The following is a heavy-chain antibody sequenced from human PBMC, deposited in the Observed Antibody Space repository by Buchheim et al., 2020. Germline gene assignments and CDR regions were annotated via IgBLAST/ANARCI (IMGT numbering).Heavy chain of an antibody. Sequence: QVQLVESGGGVVQPGRSLRLSCAASGFTFSSYGMHWVRQAPGKGLEWVAVISYDGSNKYYADSVKGRFTISRDNSTNTLYLQMNSLRAEDTAVYYCAKELLPPLGVTGPFDYWGQGTL. CDR1: GFTFSSYG. V-gene: IGHV3-30*18. CDR3: AKELLPPLGVTGPFDY. D-gene: IGHD1-20*01. CDR2: ISYDGSNK. J-gene: IGHJ4*02.